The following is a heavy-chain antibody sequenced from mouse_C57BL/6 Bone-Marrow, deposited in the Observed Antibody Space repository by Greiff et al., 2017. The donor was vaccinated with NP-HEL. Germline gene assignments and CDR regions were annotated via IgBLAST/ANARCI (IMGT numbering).Heavy chain of an antibody. CDR3: ARKDGKKAMDY. J-gene: IGHJ4*01. V-gene: IGHV2-2*01. CDR2: IWSGGST. D-gene: IGHD2-1*01. CDR1: GFSLTSYG. Sequence: QVQLQQPGPGLVQPSQSLSITCTVSGFSLTSYGVHWVRQSPGKGLEWLGVIWSGGSTDYNAAFISRLSISKDNSKSQVFFKMNSLQADDTAIYYCARKDGKKAMDYWGQGTSVTVSS.